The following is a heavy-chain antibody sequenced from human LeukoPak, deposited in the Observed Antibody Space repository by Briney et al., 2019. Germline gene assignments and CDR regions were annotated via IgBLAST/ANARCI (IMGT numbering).Heavy chain of an antibody. V-gene: IGHV3-7*03. CDR2: ITQDGSEK. J-gene: IGHJ4*02. Sequence: GGSLRLSCAASGFTFSSYWMSWVRQAPGKGLEWVANITQDGSEKYYVDSVKGRFTISRDNAKNSLYLQMNSLRAEDTAVYYCARYPRARQDIVVVPAAMPFDYWGQGTLVTVSS. D-gene: IGHD2-2*01. CDR3: ARYPRARQDIVVVPAAMPFDY. CDR1: GFTFSSYW.